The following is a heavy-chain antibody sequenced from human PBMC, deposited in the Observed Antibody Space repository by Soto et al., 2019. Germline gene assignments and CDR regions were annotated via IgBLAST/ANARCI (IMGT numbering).Heavy chain of an antibody. J-gene: IGHJ4*02. CDR2: ISYDGSNK. Sequence: QVQLVESGGGVVQPGRSLSLSCAASGFTFSSYAMHWVRQAPGKGLEWVAVISYDGSNKYYADSVKGRFTISRDNSKNTLYLQMNSLRAEDTAVYYCAREIVGANDYWGQGTLVTVSS. CDR3: AREIVGANDY. V-gene: IGHV3-30-3*01. D-gene: IGHD1-26*01. CDR1: GFTFSSYA.